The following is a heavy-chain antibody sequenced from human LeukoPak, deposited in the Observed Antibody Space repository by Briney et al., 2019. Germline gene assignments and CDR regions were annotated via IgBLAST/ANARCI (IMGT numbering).Heavy chain of an antibody. CDR1: GFTFSSYS. V-gene: IGHV3-48*01. D-gene: IGHD6-13*01. CDR3: ARTRSSSWYAAFDI. Sequence: GRSLRLSCAASGFTFSSYSMNWVRQAPGKGLEWISYISSSSSTIYYADSVKGRFTISRDNAKNSLYLQMNSLRAEDTAVYYCARTRSSSWYAAFDIWGQGTMVTVSS. J-gene: IGHJ3*02. CDR2: ISSSSSTI.